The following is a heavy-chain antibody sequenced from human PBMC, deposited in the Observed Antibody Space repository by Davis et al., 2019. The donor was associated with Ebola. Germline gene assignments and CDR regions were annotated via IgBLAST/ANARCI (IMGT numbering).Heavy chain of an antibody. CDR3: ARGSAAGVYFDY. J-gene: IGHJ4*02. Sequence: LSCTVSGGSISSYYWSWIRQPPGKGLEWIGYIYYSGSTNYNPSLKSRVTISVDTSKNQFSLKLSSVTAADTAVYYCARGSAAGVYFDYWGQGTLVTVSS. CDR2: IYYSGST. CDR1: GGSISSYY. V-gene: IGHV4-59*01. D-gene: IGHD6-13*01.